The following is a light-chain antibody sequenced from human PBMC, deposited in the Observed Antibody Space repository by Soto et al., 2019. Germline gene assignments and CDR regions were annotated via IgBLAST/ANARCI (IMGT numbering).Light chain of an antibody. CDR2: GAS. V-gene: IGKV3-20*01. Sequence: EVVLTQSPVTLSLSPGERATLSCRASQRIANNFLAWFQQKPGQPPTLLIYGASTRASGIPDRFSGSGSGTDFALTISRLEPGDFAVYYCQQYGRSPFTFGQGTKPQIK. CDR3: QQYGRSPFT. CDR1: QRIANNF. J-gene: IGKJ2*01.